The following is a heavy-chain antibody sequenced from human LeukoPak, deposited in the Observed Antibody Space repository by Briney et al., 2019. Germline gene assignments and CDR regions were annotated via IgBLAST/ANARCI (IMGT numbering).Heavy chain of an antibody. V-gene: IGHV5-51*01. CDR3: ARQATSHSSSCLDP. CDR1: GYSFTTHW. J-gene: IGHJ5*02. CDR2: IYPGDSDT. D-gene: IGHD6-13*01. Sequence: HGESLKISCKGSGYSFTTHWIGWVRQMPGKGLEWMGIIYPGDSDTRYSPSFQGQVTISADKSISTAYLQWSSLKASDTAMYYCARQATSHSSSCLDPWGQGTLVTVSS.